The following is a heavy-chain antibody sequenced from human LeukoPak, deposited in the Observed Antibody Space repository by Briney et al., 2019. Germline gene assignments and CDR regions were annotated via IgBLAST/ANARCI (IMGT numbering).Heavy chain of an antibody. D-gene: IGHD3-16*01. J-gene: IGHJ4*02. Sequence: PGGSLRLSCAASGFTFSSYSMNWVRQAPGKGLEWVSSIGSSSSYIYYADSVKGRFTIPRDNAKNSLYLQMNSLRAEDTAVYYCARSDRGGGDYWGQGTLVTVSS. V-gene: IGHV3-21*01. CDR2: IGSSSSYI. CDR3: ARSDRGGGDY. CDR1: GFTFSSYS.